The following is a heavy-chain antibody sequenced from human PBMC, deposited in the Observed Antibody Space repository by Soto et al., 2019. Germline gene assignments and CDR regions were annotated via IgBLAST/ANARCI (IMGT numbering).Heavy chain of an antibody. CDR3: ARVGTDYDILTGYTWFDP. V-gene: IGHV4-31*03. CDR2: IYYSGST. D-gene: IGHD3-9*01. J-gene: IGHJ5*02. CDR1: GGSISSGGYY. Sequence: QVQLQESGPGLVKPSQTLFLTCTVSGGSISSGGYYWSWIRQHPGKGLEWIGYIYYSGSTYYNPSLKSRVTISVDTSKNQFSLKLSSVTAADTAVYYCARVGTDYDILTGYTWFDPWGQGTLVTVSS.